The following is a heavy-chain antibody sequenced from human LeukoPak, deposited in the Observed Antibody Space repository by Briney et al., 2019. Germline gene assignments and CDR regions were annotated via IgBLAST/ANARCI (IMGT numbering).Heavy chain of an antibody. D-gene: IGHD1-26*01. J-gene: IGHJ3*02. CDR1: GFTFSTSW. V-gene: IGHV3-7*04. Sequence: GGSLRLSCAASGFTFSTSWMSWVRQAPGIGLEWEANIKQDGSEKYYVDSVKGRFTISRDNAKNSLSLQMNSLRAEDTAVYYCARAWERTFDIWGQGTMVTVSS. CDR2: IKQDGSEK. CDR3: ARAWERTFDI.